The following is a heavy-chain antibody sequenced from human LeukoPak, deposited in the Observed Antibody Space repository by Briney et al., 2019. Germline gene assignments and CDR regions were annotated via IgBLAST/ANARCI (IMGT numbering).Heavy chain of an antibody. CDR2: INPNSGGT. Sequence: GGSVKVSCKASGYTFTGYYMHWVRQAPGEGLEWMGWINPNSGGTKYAQKFQGRVTMTRDTSINTAYMELSRLRSDDTAVYYCAIGSRYCSSTSCYDFGAFDIWGQGTMVTVSS. CDR1: GYTFTGYY. D-gene: IGHD2-2*01. CDR3: AIGSRYCSSTSCYDFGAFDI. V-gene: IGHV1-2*02. J-gene: IGHJ3*02.